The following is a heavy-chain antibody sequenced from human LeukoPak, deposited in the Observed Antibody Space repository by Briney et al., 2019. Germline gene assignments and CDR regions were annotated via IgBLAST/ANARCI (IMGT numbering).Heavy chain of an antibody. V-gene: IGHV4-61*02. D-gene: IGHD6-6*01. Sequence: PSETLSLTCTVSGDSISSGTYYWSWIRQPPGKGLEWIGRVYSSGNTNYNPSLKSRVTISIDTSKNQFSLKLSSVTAADTAAYYCARGVGSSSSNWFDPWGQRTLVTVSS. J-gene: IGHJ5*02. CDR1: GDSISSGTYY. CDR2: VYSSGNT. CDR3: ARGVGSSSSNWFDP.